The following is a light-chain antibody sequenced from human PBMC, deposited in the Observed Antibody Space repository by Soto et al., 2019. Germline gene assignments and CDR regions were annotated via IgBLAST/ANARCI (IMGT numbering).Light chain of an antibody. Sequence: DIQMTHSPSTLSASVGERITITSRASQSISSWLAWYQKKPGKAPMLLIYRASSLESGVPSRFSGSGSGTEFALTVSSLQPDDFATYYGQQYNSYQTFGRAPKVVIK. J-gene: IGKJ1*01. CDR1: QSISSW. CDR2: RAS. V-gene: IGKV1-5*03. CDR3: QQYNSYQT.